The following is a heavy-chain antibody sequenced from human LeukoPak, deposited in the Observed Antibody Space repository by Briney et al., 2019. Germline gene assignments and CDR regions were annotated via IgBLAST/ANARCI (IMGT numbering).Heavy chain of an antibody. CDR3: ATDDYGGNSGPDYYYYGMDV. D-gene: IGHD4-23*01. V-gene: IGHV1-69*13. CDR1: GGTFSSYA. Sequence: ASVKVSCKASGGTFSSYAISWVRQAPGHGLEWMGGIIPIFGTANYAQKFQGRVTITADESTSTAYMELSSLRSEDTAVYYCATDDYGGNSGPDYYYYGMDVWGQGTTVTVSS. CDR2: IIPIFGTA. J-gene: IGHJ6*02.